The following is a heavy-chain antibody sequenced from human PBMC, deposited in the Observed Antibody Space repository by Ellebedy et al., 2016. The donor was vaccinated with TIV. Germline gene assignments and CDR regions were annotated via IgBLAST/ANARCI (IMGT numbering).Heavy chain of an antibody. D-gene: IGHD5-24*01. Sequence: AASVKVSCKASGYTFTSYYIHWVRQAPGQGLEWMGIIDPSSGSTTYAQKFQGRVTMTRDTSTSTVYMELSGLRSEDTAVYYCAGDRAPDGRNWYFDLWGRGTLVTVSS. CDR3: AGDRAPDGRNWYFDL. J-gene: IGHJ2*01. V-gene: IGHV1-46*01. CDR2: IDPSSGST. CDR1: GYTFTSYY.